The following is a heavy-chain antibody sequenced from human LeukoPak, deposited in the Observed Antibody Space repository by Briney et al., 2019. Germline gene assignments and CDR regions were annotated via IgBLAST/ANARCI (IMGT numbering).Heavy chain of an antibody. V-gene: IGHV4-38-2*02. CDR2: IYHSGST. Sequence: PSETLSLTCTVSGDSISSGYYWGWIRQPPGKGLEWIGSIYHSGSTYYNPSLKSRVTISLDTSKNQFSLKLSSVTAADTAVYYCARDPHYYFDYWGQGTLVTVSS. CDR1: GDSISSGYY. CDR3: ARDPHYYFDY. J-gene: IGHJ4*02.